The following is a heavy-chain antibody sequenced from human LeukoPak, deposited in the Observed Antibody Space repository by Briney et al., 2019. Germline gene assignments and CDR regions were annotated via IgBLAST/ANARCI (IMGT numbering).Heavy chain of an antibody. CDR1: GYTFARYY. J-gene: IGHJ4*02. CDR2: INPSGGST. Sequence: ASVKVSCKASGYTFARYYIHWVRQAPGQGLEWMGIINPSGGSTSYAQKFQGRVTMTRDTSTSTVYMELSSLRSEDTAVYYCARDRATVTLFGYWGQGTLVTVSS. CDR3: ARDRATVTLFGY. D-gene: IGHD4-17*01. V-gene: IGHV1-46*01.